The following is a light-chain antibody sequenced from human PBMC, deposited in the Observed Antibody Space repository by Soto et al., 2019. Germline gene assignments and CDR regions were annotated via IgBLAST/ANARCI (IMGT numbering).Light chain of an antibody. CDR3: QQYNSYPVA. V-gene: IGKV1-17*03. J-gene: IGKJ1*01. CDR2: GAS. Sequence: DIQMTPSHSALSASVGDRVTNTCRASQSINNYLAWFQQKPGKAPKLLIYGASSLQSGVPARFSGSGSGTEFTLTISSLQAEDVAAYYCQQYNSYPVAFGQGTKVDIK. CDR1: QSINNY.